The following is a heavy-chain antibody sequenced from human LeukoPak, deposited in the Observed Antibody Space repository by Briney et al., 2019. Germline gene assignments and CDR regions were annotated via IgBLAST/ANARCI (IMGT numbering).Heavy chain of an antibody. D-gene: IGHD3-10*01. Sequence: GGSLRFSCAASGFTFSNYAMNWVRQAPGKGLEWVSGISASGGSTYYADSMQGRFTISRDNSKNTLYLQMNSLRAEDTAVYYCAKAYYYESGSYYNHFDYWGQGTLVTVSS. CDR2: ISASGGST. CDR3: AKAYYYESGSYYNHFDY. J-gene: IGHJ4*02. V-gene: IGHV3-23*01. CDR1: GFTFSNYA.